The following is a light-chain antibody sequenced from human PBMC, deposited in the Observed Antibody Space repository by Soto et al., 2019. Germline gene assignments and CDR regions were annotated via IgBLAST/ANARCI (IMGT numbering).Light chain of an antibody. V-gene: IGKV1-5*01. CDR3: QQYNSYWT. Sequence: DIQMTQSASTLSASLGDRVTITCRASQSISSWLAWYQQKPGKAPKLPIYDASSLESGVPSRFSGGGSGTEFTLTISSLQPDDFATYYCQQYNSYWTFGQGTKVDI. J-gene: IGKJ1*01. CDR2: DAS. CDR1: QSISSW.